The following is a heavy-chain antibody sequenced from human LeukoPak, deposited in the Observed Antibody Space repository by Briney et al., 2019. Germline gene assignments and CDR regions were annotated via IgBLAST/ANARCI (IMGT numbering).Heavy chain of an antibody. J-gene: IGHJ3*02. D-gene: IGHD5-24*01. V-gene: IGHV1-2*02. Sequence: ASVKVSCKASGYSFTGYYMHWVRQAPGQGLEWMGWINPNSGGTNNAQKFQGRVTMTRDTSISTAYMELRRLRSDDTAVYYCARDLGDGYNSDAFDIWGQGTMVTVSS. CDR1: GYSFTGYY. CDR3: ARDLGDGYNSDAFDI. CDR2: INPNSGGT.